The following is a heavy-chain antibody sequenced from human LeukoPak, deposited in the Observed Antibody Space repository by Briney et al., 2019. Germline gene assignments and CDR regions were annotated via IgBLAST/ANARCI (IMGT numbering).Heavy chain of an antibody. CDR2: IYSGGST. V-gene: IGHV3-53*01. J-gene: IGHJ3*02. CDR3: ARGFTSAHDAFDI. CDR1: GFTVSSNY. Sequence: GGSLRLSCAASGFTVSSNYMSWVRQAPGKGLEWVSVIYSGGSTYYADSVKGRFTISRGNSKNTLYLQMNSLRAEDTAVYYCARGFTSAHDAFDIWGQGQWSPSLQ.